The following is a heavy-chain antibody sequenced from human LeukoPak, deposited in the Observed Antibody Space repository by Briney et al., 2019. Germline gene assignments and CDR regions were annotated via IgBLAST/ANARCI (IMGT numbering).Heavy chain of an antibody. CDR2: IYYRGST. J-gene: IGHJ3*01. CDR3: ARVLLTTVITAHSAFDV. CDR1: GGSISSSTHY. D-gene: IGHD4-11*01. V-gene: IGHV4-39*01. Sequence: SETLSLTCTVSGGSISSSTHYWGWIRQPPGKGLEWIGNIYYRGSTYYNPSLKSRVTISVDTSKNQFSLKLSSVTAADTAVYYCARVLLTTVITAHSAFDVWGQGTMVTVSS.